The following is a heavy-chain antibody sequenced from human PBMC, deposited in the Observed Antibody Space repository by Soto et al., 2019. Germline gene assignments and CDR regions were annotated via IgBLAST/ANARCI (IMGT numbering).Heavy chain of an antibody. CDR3: ENDPPAASIAAADDDAFDI. Sequence: EVQLLESGGGLVQPGGSLRLSCAASGFTFSSYAMSWVRQAPGKGLEWVSAISGSGGSTYYADSVKVRFTISRDNSKNTRFLQMSSLRAEDPAVYYCENDPPAASIAAADDDAFDIWGQGTMVTVSS. CDR1: GFTFSSYA. CDR2: ISGSGGST. V-gene: IGHV3-23*01. J-gene: IGHJ3*02. D-gene: IGHD6-13*01.